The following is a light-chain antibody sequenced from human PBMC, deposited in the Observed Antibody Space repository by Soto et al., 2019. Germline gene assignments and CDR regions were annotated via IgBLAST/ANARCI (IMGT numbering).Light chain of an antibody. V-gene: IGKV1-9*01. CDR1: QGTSSY. CDR3: QQLNAYPIT. Sequence: DIQLTQSPYFLSASVGDRVTITCRASQGTSSYLAWFQQKPGRAPKLLIYGASTLQSGVPARFSGSGSGTDFTLTISNLQPEDFATYYCQQLNAYPITFGQGTRLEI. J-gene: IGKJ5*01. CDR2: GAS.